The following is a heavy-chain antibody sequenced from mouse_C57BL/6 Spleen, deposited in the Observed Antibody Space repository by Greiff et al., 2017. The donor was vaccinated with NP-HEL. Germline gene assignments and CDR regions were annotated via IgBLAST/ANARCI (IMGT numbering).Heavy chain of an antibody. D-gene: IGHD1-1*01. V-gene: IGHV1-82*01. CDR1: GYAFSSSW. CDR3: ARSRGHYYGSSRDYFDY. CDR2: LYPGDGDT. Sequence: QVRLKQSGPELVKPGASVKISCKASGYAFSSSWMNWVKQRPGKGLEWIGRLYPGDGDTNYNGKFKGKATLTAEKSSSTAYMQLSSLTSEDSAVYFCARSRGHYYGSSRDYFDYWGQGTTLTVSS. J-gene: IGHJ2*01.